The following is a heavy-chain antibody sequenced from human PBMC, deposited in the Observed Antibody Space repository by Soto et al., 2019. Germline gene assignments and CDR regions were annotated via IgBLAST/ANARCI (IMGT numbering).Heavy chain of an antibody. Sequence: QVQLVESGGGVVQPGRSLRLSCAASGFTFSSYGLHWVRQAPGKGLEWVAVIWYDGSDKYYADSAKGRFTISRDNSKNTLYLQMNSLRAEDTAVYYCARKVTSWFDPWGQGTLVTVSS. CDR2: IWYDGSDK. J-gene: IGHJ5*02. CDR3: ARKVTSWFDP. D-gene: IGHD4-17*01. CDR1: GFTFSSYG. V-gene: IGHV3-33*01.